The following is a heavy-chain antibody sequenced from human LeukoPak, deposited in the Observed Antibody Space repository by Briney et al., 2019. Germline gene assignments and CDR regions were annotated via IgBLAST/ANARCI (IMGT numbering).Heavy chain of an antibody. V-gene: IGHV4-31*03. D-gene: IGHD5-12*01. Sequence: SQTLSLTCTVSGGSISSGGYYWSWIRQHPAKGLEWIGYIYYSGSTYYNPSLKSRVTISVDTSKNQFSLKLSSVTAADTAVYYCARDGRSGYYYYYGMDVWGQGTTVTVSS. CDR2: IYYSGST. CDR3: ARDGRSGYYYYYGMDV. CDR1: GGSISSGGYY. J-gene: IGHJ6*02.